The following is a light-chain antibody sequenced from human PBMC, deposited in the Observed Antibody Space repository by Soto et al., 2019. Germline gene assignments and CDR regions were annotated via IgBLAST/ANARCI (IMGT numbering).Light chain of an antibody. CDR1: SSNIGARFD. Sequence: QSALTQPPSVSGAPGQRVTISCTGSSSNIGARFDVHWYQQLPGTAPKLLIYTSTFRPSGVPDRFSGSKSGASASLAITGLQADDEADYYCQSYDGSLNNWVFGGGTKLTVL. CDR3: QSYDGSLNNWV. J-gene: IGLJ3*02. CDR2: TST. V-gene: IGLV1-40*01.